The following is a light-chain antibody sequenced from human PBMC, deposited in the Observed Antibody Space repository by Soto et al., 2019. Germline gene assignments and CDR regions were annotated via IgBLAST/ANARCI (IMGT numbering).Light chain of an antibody. J-gene: IGLJ1*01. CDR2: GNS. CDR1: SSNIGAGYD. CDR3: QSYDSSLSGLYV. V-gene: IGLV1-40*01. Sequence: QPVLTQPPSVSGTPGQSVTSSFTGSSSNIGAGYDVHWYQQLPGTAPKLLIYGNSNRPSVVPDRCSGSKSGTSASLDITGLQAENEADDYCQSYDSSLSGLYVFGTGTKLTVL.